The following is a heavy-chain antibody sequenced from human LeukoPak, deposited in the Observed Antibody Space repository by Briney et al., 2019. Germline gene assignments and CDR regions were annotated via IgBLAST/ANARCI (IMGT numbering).Heavy chain of an antibody. Sequence: SETLSLTCSVSGDSVRNHYWSWIRQPPGKGLEWIGYIYNIGMSIYRSGSTNYNPSLESRVTISVDTSKNQFSLKLSSVTAADTAVYYCARAWGTMVRGVIRWFDPWGQGTLVTVSS. CDR2: IYNIGMSIYRSGST. J-gene: IGHJ5*02. V-gene: IGHV4-59*02. D-gene: IGHD3-10*01. CDR1: GDSVRNHY. CDR3: ARAWGTMVRGVIRWFDP.